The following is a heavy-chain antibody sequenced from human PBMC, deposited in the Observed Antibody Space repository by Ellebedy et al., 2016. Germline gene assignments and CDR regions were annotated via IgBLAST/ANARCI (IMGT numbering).Heavy chain of an antibody. CDR2: MNPNSGNT. Sequence: ASVKVSXKASRYTFTSSDINWVRQATGQGLEWMGWMNPNSGNTGYAQKFQGRVTMTRDTSITTAYMELSSLRSEDTAVYYCARGITGTTWGQGTLVTVSS. V-gene: IGHV1-8*01. J-gene: IGHJ4*02. CDR1: RYTFTSSD. CDR3: ARGITGTT. D-gene: IGHD1-20*01.